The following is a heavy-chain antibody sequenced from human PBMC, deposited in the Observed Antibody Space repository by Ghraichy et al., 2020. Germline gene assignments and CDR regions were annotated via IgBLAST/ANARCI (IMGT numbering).Heavy chain of an antibody. Sequence: GGSLRLSCAASGFTFSSYGMHWVRQAPGKGLEWVAVISYDGSNKYYADSVKGRFTISRDNSKNTLYLQMNSLRAEDTAVYYCAKDRQQLVRESYYFDYWGQGTLVTVSS. CDR2: ISYDGSNK. J-gene: IGHJ4*02. CDR3: AKDRQQLVRESYYFDY. V-gene: IGHV3-30*18. CDR1: GFTFSSYG. D-gene: IGHD6-13*01.